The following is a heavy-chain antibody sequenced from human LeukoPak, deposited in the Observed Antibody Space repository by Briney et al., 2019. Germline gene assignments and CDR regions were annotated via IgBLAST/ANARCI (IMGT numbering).Heavy chain of an antibody. CDR3: ARLRYSSGWYLDY. J-gene: IGHJ4*01. CDR1: GGSINSGGYS. D-gene: IGHD6-19*01. V-gene: IGHV4-30-2*01. Sequence: PSETLSLTCAVSGGSINSGGYSWSWIRQPPGKGLEWIGYIYHSGSTYYNPSLKSRVTISVDRSKNQFSLKLSSVTAADTAVYYCARLRYSSGWYLDYWAHGTLVTVSS. CDR2: IYHSGST.